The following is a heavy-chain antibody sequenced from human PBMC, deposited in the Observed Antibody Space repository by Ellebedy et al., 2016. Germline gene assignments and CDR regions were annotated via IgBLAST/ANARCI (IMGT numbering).Heavy chain of an antibody. CDR3: VRYGLSGTFDY. CDR2: IKQDGSEK. CDR1: GFTFSTYW. Sequence: GESLKISCAASGFTFSTYWMSWVRQAPGKGLEWVANIKQDGSEKYYVDSVKGRFTISRDNAKNSLYLQMNSLRAEDTAVYYCVRYGLSGTFDYWGPGILVTVSS. J-gene: IGHJ4*02. D-gene: IGHD1-26*01. V-gene: IGHV3-7*03.